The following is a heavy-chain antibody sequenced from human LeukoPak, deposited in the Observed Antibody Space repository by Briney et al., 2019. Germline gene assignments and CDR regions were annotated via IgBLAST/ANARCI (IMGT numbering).Heavy chain of an antibody. V-gene: IGHV1-69*04. CDR1: GGTFSSYA. CDR2: IIPILGIA. Sequence: SVKVSCKASGGTFSSYAISWVRQAPGQGLEWMGRIIPILGIANYAQKFQGRVTITADKSTSTAYMELSSLRSEDTAVYYCARDIGEQQLVRYYYYGMDVWGQGTTVTVSS. D-gene: IGHD6-13*01. J-gene: IGHJ6*02. CDR3: ARDIGEQQLVRYYYYGMDV.